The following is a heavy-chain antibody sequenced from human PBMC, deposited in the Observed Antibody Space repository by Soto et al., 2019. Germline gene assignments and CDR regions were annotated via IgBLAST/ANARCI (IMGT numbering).Heavy chain of an antibody. CDR1: GYTFTSYA. V-gene: IGHV1-3*01. CDR3: ARDGTYYYGSGSYYDGYYYGMDV. J-gene: IGHJ6*02. CDR2: INAGNGNT. Sequence: QVQLVQSGAEVKKPGASVKVSCKASGYTFTSYAMHWVRQAPGQRLEWMGWINAGNGNTKYSQKFQGRVTITRDTSASTAYMELSSLRSEDTAVYYCARDGTYYYGSGSYYDGYYYGMDVWGQGTTVTVSS. D-gene: IGHD3-10*01.